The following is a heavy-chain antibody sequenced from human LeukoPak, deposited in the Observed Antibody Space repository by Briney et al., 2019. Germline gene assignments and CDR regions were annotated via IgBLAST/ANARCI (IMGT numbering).Heavy chain of an antibody. CDR1: GFRFSNYA. CDR3: AKGLKTAVGPYKGYHYYMDV. D-gene: IGHD5-18*01. CDR2: INDRGIAT. Sequence: GGSLRLSCAASGFRFSNYAMSWVRQAPGKGLEWVSTINDRGIATYYADSVKGRFTISRDNSKNTLSLQVSSLRAEDTAIYYCAKGLKTAVGPYKGYHYYMDVWGKGTTVTVSS. V-gene: IGHV3-23*01. J-gene: IGHJ6*03.